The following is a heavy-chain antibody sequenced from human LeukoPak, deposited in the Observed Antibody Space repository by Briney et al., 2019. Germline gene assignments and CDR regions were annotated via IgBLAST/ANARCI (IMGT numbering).Heavy chain of an antibody. V-gene: IGHV4-39*02. Sequence: SETLSLTCSVSGDSISLSFYYWGWIRQPPGKALEWIGSVYYSGTTSHNPSLKSRVTISVDMSKNHLSLRLKSVTAADTAVYYCARGALATYGSGRNYYFMDVWGNGTTVLVSS. CDR3: ARGALATYGSGRNYYFMDV. CDR2: VYYSGTT. CDR1: GDSISLSFYY. J-gene: IGHJ6*04. D-gene: IGHD3-10*01.